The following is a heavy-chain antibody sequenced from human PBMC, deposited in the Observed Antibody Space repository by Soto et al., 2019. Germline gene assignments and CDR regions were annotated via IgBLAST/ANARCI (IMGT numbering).Heavy chain of an antibody. CDR2: IHNIWST. CDR3: ARHLTDCGQDFEY. J-gene: IGHJ4*02. CDR1: GVSISSYY. V-gene: IGHV4-59*08. D-gene: IGHD1-26*01. Sequence: QVQLQESGPGLVKPSETLSLTCTVSGVSISSYYWSWIRQPPGEGLEGIGYIHNIWSTDYIPALKSRVTKSVDTSKNQFSLKLSSVTAADPAIHYCARHLTDCGQDFEYWCPGTLVTVSS.